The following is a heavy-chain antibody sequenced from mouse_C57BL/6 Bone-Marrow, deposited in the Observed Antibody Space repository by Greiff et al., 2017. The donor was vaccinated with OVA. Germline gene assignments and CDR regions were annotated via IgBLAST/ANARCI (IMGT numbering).Heavy chain of an antibody. V-gene: IGHV5-6*01. CDR1: GFTFSSYG. J-gene: IGHJ2*01. Sequence: DVQLQESGGDLVKPGGSLKLSCAASGFTFSSYGMSWVRQTPDKRLEWVATISSGGSYTYYPDSVKGRFTISRDNAENTLYLQMSSLKSEDTAMYYCARPDGYYFDYWGQGTTLTVSS. CDR3: ARPDGYYFDY. D-gene: IGHD2-3*01. CDR2: ISSGGSYT.